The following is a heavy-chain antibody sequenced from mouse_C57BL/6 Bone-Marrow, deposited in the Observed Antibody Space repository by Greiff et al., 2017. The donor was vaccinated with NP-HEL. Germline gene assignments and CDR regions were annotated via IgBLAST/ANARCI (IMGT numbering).Heavy chain of an antibody. CDR2: IDPSDSYT. J-gene: IGHJ4*01. Sequence: QVQLQQSGAELVMPGASVKLSCKASGYTFTSYWMHWVKQRPGQGLEWIGEIDPSDSYTNYNQKFKGKSTLTVDKSSSTAYMQLSSLTSEYSAVYYCASLITTVVATKGYYYAMDYWGQGTSVTVSS. CDR3: ASLITTVVATKGYYYAMDY. D-gene: IGHD1-1*01. V-gene: IGHV1-69*01. CDR1: GYTFTSYW.